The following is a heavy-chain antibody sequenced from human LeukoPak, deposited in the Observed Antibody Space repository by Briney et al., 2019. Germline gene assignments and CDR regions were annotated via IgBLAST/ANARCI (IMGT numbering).Heavy chain of an antibody. J-gene: IGHJ5*02. D-gene: IGHD3-22*01. CDR1: DYTFISYG. CDR2: MNPNSGNT. V-gene: IGHV1-8*02. Sequence: ASVKVSCKASDYTFISYGINWVRQAPGQGLEWMGWMNPNSGNTGYAQKFQGRVTMTRNTSISTAYMELSSLRSEDTAVYYCARMSYYDSSGDNWFDPWGQGTLVTVSS. CDR3: ARMSYYDSSGDNWFDP.